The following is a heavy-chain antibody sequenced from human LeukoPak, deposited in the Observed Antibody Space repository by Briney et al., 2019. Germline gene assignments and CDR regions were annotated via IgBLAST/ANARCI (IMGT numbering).Heavy chain of an antibody. J-gene: IGHJ6*03. Sequence: ASVKVSCKASGYTFTSYDINWVRQATGQGLEWMGWMNPNSGNTGYAQKFQGRVTMTRNTSISTAYMELSSLRSEDTAVYYCARVYYGSGCYYYYYYYMDVWGKGTTVTISS. V-gene: IGHV1-8*01. CDR3: ARVYYGSGCYYYYYYYMDV. CDR1: GYTFTSYD. CDR2: MNPNSGNT. D-gene: IGHD3-10*01.